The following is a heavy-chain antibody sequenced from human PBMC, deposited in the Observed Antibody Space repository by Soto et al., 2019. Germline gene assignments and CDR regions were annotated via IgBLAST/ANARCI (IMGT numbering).Heavy chain of an antibody. D-gene: IGHD2-8*02. V-gene: IGHV4-4*02. Sequence: SETLSLTCAVSSGSISSSNWWSWVRQPPGKGLEWIGEIYHSGSTNYNPSLKSRVTISVDKSKNQFSLKLSSVTAADTAVYYCATESRTRRGVGNWFDPWGQGTLVTVS. J-gene: IGHJ5*02. CDR1: SGSISSSNW. CDR3: ATESRTRRGVGNWFDP. CDR2: IYHSGST.